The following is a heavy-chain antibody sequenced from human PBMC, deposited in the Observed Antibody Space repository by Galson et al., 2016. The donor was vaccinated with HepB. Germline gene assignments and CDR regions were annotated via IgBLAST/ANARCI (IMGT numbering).Heavy chain of an antibody. CDR1: GDSISNDGNY. CDR3: ARYFDH. V-gene: IGHV4-31*03. CDR2: IYHSGST. Sequence: TLSLTCTVSGDSISNDGNYWSWTRQHPGKGLEFIGYIYHSGSTYYNPSLRNRVTISVDTSESQFSLKLSSVTAADTAVYYCARYFDHWGQGILVTVSS. J-gene: IGHJ4*02.